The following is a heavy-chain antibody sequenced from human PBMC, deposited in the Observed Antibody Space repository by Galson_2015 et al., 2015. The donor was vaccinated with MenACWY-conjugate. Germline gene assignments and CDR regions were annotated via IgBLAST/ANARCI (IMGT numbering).Heavy chain of an antibody. V-gene: IGHV4-39*01. CDR2: IYYSGST. J-gene: IGHJ4*02. Sequence: SETLSLTCNVSGGSISSSSHYWGWIRQPPGKGLEWIGRIYYSGSTYYNPSLKSRVTISIDTSKIQFSLKLTSVTAADTAIYYCASLAGQWLENLDYWGQGTLVTVSS. CDR1: GGSISSSSHY. CDR3: ASLAGQWLENLDY. D-gene: IGHD6-19*01.